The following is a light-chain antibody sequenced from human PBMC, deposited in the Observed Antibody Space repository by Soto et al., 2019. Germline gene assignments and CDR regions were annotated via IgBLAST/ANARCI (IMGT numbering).Light chain of an antibody. CDR3: MQAIYWPFT. CDR2: KVS. CDR1: QSLVYSDGDTF. Sequence: DVVLTQSPLFLPVTLGQPASISCRSSQSLVYSDGDTFLSWFQQRPGQSPRRLIYKVSNRDNGVPVRFSGSGSGTDFTLKISRVEAEDVGVYFCMQAIYWPFTFGPGTKVDIK. V-gene: IGKV2-30*01. J-gene: IGKJ3*01.